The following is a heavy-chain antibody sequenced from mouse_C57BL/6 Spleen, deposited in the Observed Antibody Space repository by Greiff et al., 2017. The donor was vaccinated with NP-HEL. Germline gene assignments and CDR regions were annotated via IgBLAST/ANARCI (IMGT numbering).Heavy chain of an antibody. CDR2: IYPGSGST. J-gene: IGHJ2*01. CDR3: ARSNYYGSSYALFDY. Sequence: QVQLQQPGAELVKPGASVKMSCKASGYTFTSYWITWVKQRPGQGLEWIGDIYPGSGSTNYNEKFKSKATLTVDTSSSTAYMQLSSLTSEDAAVYYCARSNYYGSSYALFDYWGQGTTLTVSS. D-gene: IGHD1-1*01. CDR1: GYTFTSYW. V-gene: IGHV1-55*01.